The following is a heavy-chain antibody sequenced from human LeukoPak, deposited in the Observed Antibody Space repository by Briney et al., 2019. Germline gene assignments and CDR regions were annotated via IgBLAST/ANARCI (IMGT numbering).Heavy chain of an antibody. J-gene: IGHJ4*02. V-gene: IGHV3-23*01. CDR3: AKALNLWFGEPQDY. CDR2: ISGSGGST. D-gene: IGHD3-10*01. Sequence: GGSLRLSCVASGFTFSSYAMSWVRQAPGKGLEWVSAISGSGGSTYYADSVKGRFTISRDNSKNTLYLQMNSLRAEDTAVYYCAKALNLWFGEPQDYWGQGTLVTVSS. CDR1: GFTFSSYA.